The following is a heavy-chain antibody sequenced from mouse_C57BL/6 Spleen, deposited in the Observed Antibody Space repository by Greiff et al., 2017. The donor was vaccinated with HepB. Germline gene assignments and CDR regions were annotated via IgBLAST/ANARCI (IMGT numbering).Heavy chain of an antibody. V-gene: IGHV1-26*01. CDR1: GYTFTDYY. CDR2: INPNNGGT. D-gene: IGHD2-3*01. CDR3: ARRYDGLDY. Sequence: EVQLQQSGPELVKPGASVKISCKASGYTFTDYYMNWVKQSHGKSLEWIGDINPNNGGTSYNQKFKGKATLTVDKSSSTAYMELRSLTSEDSAVYYCARRYDGLDYWGQGTTLTVSS. J-gene: IGHJ2*01.